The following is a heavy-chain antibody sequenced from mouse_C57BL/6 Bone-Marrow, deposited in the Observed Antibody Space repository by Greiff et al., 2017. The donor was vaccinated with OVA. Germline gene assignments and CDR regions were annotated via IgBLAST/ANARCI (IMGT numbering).Heavy chain of an antibody. CDR1: GYTFTSYW. CDR3: ARSSDYGSSYGFAY. Sequence: VKLQQPGAELVMPGASVKLSCKASGYTFTSYWMHWVKQRPGQGLEWIGEIDPSDSYTNYNQKFKGKSTLTVDKSSSTAYMQLSSLTSEDSAVYYCARSSDYGSSYGFAYWGQGTLVTVSA. CDR2: IDPSDSYT. D-gene: IGHD1-1*01. V-gene: IGHV1-69*01. J-gene: IGHJ3*01.